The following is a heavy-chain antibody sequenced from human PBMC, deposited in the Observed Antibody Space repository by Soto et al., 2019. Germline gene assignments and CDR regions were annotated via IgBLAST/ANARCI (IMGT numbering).Heavy chain of an antibody. V-gene: IGHV4-34*01. J-gene: IGHJ5*02. CDR3: AGVKIWLGADGSFEP. Sequence: QVQLQQWGAGLLKPSETLSLTCAVYGGSFSGYYWSWIRQPPGKGLEWIGEINHSGSTNYNPSLKSRVTISVDTSKNQFSLKLSSVTAADTAVYYCAGVKIWLGADGSFEPWGQGTLVTVSS. D-gene: IGHD3-9*01. CDR2: INHSGST. CDR1: GGSFSGYY.